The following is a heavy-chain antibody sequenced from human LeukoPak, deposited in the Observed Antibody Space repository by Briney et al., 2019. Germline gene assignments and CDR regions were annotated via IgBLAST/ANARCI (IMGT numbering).Heavy chain of an antibody. CDR2: IYETGST. V-gene: IGHV4-39*01. Sequence: SETLSLTCAVSGGSISSSTYYWGWIRQPPGKGLEWIGCIYETGSTYYKPSLKSRATISVDTSKNQFSLKLTSVTAADTAVYYCARHSGSGYYSYFYTMDVWGQGATVAVSS. CDR3: ARHSGSGYYSYFYTMDV. J-gene: IGHJ6*02. D-gene: IGHD2-15*01. CDR1: GGSISSSTYY.